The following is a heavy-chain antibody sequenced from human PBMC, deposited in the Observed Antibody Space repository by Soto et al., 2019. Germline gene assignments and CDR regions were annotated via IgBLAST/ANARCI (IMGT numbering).Heavy chain of an antibody. D-gene: IGHD5-12*01. J-gene: IGHJ4*02. Sequence: SVTLSLTWTVSGGSISSLSYYWSWIRQYPEMGLEWIGYIYYSGSTYYNLSLKSRVTISVDTSKNQFSLKLSSVTAADTAVYYCARSHIVPRLFMYPYDYWGQGTLVTVSS. CDR2: IYYSGST. CDR3: ARSHIVPRLFMYPYDY. CDR1: GGSISSLSYY. V-gene: IGHV4-39*01.